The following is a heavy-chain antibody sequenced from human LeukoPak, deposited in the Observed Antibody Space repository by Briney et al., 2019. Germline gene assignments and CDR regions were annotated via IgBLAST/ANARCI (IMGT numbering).Heavy chain of an antibody. CDR3: AREPMVRDFNWFDP. CDR2: INPNSGGT. D-gene: IGHD3-10*01. J-gene: IGHJ5*02. CDR1: VYACTGYY. V-gene: IGHV1-2*06. Sequence: GASVKVSCKASVYACTGYYIHWVRQAPGQGLEWMGRINPNSGGTKYAQKFQGRVTMTRDPYISTAYMELSRLTSDDTAVYYCAREPMVRDFNWFDPWGQGTLVTVSS.